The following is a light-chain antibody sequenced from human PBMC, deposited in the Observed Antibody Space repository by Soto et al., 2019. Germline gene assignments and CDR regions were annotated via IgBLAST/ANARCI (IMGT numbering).Light chain of an antibody. V-gene: IGKV1-39*01. CDR2: SAS. J-gene: IGKJ4*01. CDR3: QQTYSPDIT. CDR1: QSIGTY. Sequence: DIEMTQSPASLSASLGDRVTITCRASQSIGTYLNWHQHISGRAPKVLIDSASTLQGGVPSRVSGSGSGTDFTLTLNSLQPEDFATYSCQQTYSPDITFGGGTKGE.